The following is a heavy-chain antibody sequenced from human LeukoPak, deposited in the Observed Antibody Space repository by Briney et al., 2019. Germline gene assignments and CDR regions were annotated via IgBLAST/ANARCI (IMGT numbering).Heavy chain of an antibody. CDR2: THASGST. V-gene: IGHV4-4*07. CDR1: GDSISSYY. CDR3: ARHAGAGYYYYHTDV. J-gene: IGHJ6*03. Sequence: PSETLSLTCTVSGDSISSYYWSWIRQTAGKGLQWIGRTHASGSTNYNPSLRSRLTMSLDTSKNQFSLNLSSVTAADTAIYYCARHAGAGYYYYHTDVWGKGTTVTVSS. D-gene: IGHD2-8*02.